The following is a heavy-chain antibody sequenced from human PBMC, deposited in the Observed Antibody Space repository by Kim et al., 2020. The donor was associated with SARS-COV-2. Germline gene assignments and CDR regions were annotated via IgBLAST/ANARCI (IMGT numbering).Heavy chain of an antibody. J-gene: IGHJ5*02. CDR3: ARQRLSDITIFGVVISYNAFDP. V-gene: IGHV4-39*01. Sequence: SETLSLTCTVSGGSISSSSYYWGWIRQPPGKGLEGIGSIYYSGSTYYNPSLKSRVTISVDTSKNQFSLKLSSVTAADTAVYYCARQRLSDITIFGVVISYNAFDPWGQGTLVTVSS. D-gene: IGHD3-3*01. CDR1: GGSISSSSYY. CDR2: IYYSGST.